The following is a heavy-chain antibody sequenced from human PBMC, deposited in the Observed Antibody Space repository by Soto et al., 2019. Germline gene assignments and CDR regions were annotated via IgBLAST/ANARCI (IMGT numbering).Heavy chain of an antibody. J-gene: IGHJ4*02. V-gene: IGHV4-61*08. CDR2: VYYSGTT. Sequence: SATLSLTCTVSGGSISSGDYYWSWIRQPPGKRLEWIGYVYYSGTTNYNPSLKSRVTISVDLSKNRFSLRLSSVTTADTALYYCARTTAVPNTLRSRYFFDYWGQGTLVTAPQ. CDR1: GGSISSGDYY. D-gene: IGHD4-17*01. CDR3: ARTTAVPNTLRSRYFFDY.